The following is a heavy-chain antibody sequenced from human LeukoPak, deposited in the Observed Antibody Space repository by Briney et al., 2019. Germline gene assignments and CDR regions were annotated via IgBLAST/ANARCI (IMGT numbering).Heavy chain of an antibody. D-gene: IGHD2-8*02. Sequence: GGTLRLSCAASGFTFSSYGMSWVRQAPGKGLEWVAFIRYDGSNKYYADSVRGRFTISRDNSKSTLSLQMNSLRAEDTAIYYCATYRQVLLPFESWGQGTLVTVSS. J-gene: IGHJ4*02. V-gene: IGHV3-30*02. CDR3: ATYRQVLLPFES. CDR2: IRYDGSNK. CDR1: GFTFSSYG.